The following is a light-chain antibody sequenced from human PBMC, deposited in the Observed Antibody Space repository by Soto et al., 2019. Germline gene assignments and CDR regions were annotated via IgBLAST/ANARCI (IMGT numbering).Light chain of an antibody. J-gene: IGKJ2*01. CDR3: QQYNDWPPMYT. Sequence: DIVLTQSPGTLSLSPGERATLSCRASQFVNNNYLAWYQQKPGQAPRLLIYGASTRATGVSDRFSGSGSGTDFTLTISRLEPEDVGVFYCQQYNDWPPMYTFGQGTKLEIK. CDR1: QFVNNNY. V-gene: IGKV3-20*01. CDR2: GAS.